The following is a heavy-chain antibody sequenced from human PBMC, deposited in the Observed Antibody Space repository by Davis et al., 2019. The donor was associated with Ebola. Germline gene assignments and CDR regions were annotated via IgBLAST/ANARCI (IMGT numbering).Heavy chain of an antibody. V-gene: IGHV3-23*01. CDR1: GFTFSSYA. CDR2: ISGSGGST. Sequence: GESLKISCAASGFTFSSYAMSWVRQAPGKGLEWVSAISGSGGSTYYADSVKGRFTISRDNSKNTLYLQMNSLRAEDTAVYYCAKAAPNYYYDSSGYYTKPIYYFDYWGQGTLVTVSS. CDR3: AKAAPNYYYDSSGYYTKPIYYFDY. J-gene: IGHJ4*02. D-gene: IGHD3-22*01.